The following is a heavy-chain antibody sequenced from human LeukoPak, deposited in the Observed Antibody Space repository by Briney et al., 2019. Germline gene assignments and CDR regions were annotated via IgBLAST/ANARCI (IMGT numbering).Heavy chain of an antibody. J-gene: IGHJ6*02. CDR3: ARSRGTAATAYYYYGMDV. CDR1: GFTVSSNY. V-gene: IGHV3-53*01. CDR2: IYSGGST. D-gene: IGHD2-15*01. Sequence: GGSLRLSCAASGFTVSSNYMSWVRQAPGKGLEWVSVIYSGGSTYYTDSVKGRFTISRDNSKNTLYLQMNSLRAEDTAVYYCARSRGTAATAYYYYGMDVWGQGTTVTVSS.